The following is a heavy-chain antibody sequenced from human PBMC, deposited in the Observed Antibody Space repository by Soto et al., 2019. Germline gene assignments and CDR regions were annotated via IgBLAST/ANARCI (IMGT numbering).Heavy chain of an antibody. CDR1: GGSFSGYY. J-gene: IGHJ4*02. Sequence: SETLSLTCAVYGGSFSGYYWSWIRQPPGKGLEWIGEINHSGSTNYNPSLKSRVTISVDTSKNQFSLKLSSVTAADTAVYYCARGFDYSGQGTLVTVSS. CDR2: INHSGST. CDR3: ARGFDY. V-gene: IGHV4-34*01.